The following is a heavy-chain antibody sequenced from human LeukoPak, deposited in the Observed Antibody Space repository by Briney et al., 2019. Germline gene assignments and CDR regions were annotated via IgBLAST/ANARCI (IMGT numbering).Heavy chain of an antibody. D-gene: IGHD3-10*01. CDR1: GFTFTNAW. CDR3: TTDLGLTMIRGVIVY. Sequence: KPGGSLRLSCAASGFTFTNAWMSWVRQAPGKGLEWVGRIKSKGDGETTDYTAPVKGRFTLSRDDSTATLYLQLNYLIVEDTAVYFCTTDLGLTMIRGVIVYWGQGALVTVSS. J-gene: IGHJ4*02. V-gene: IGHV3-15*01. CDR2: IKSKGDGETT.